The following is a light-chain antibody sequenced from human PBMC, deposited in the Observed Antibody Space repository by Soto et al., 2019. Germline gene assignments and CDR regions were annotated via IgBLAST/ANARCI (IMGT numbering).Light chain of an antibody. Sequence: QSVLTQPPSVSGASGQRVTISCTGSSSNIGAGYDVHWYQQLPGTAPKLLIYGNSNRPSGVPDRFSGSKSGTSASLAITGLQDDDEADYYCQSYDSSLSGYVFGTGTKLTVL. V-gene: IGLV1-40*01. J-gene: IGLJ1*01. CDR3: QSYDSSLSGYV. CDR1: SSNIGAGYD. CDR2: GNS.